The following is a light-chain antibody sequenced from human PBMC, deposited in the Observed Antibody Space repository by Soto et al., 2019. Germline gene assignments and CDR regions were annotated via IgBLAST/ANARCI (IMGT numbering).Light chain of an antibody. Sequence: EIVLTQSPGTLSLSPGEGATLSCRASQSVSTNFFAWYQQKPGQAPRLLIYGASTRATGIPDRSSGSGSGTDFTFTISRLEPEDFAVYYCQQYGRTSWTFGQGTKV. CDR1: QSVSTNF. V-gene: IGKV3-20*01. CDR2: GAS. J-gene: IGKJ1*01. CDR3: QQYGRTSWT.